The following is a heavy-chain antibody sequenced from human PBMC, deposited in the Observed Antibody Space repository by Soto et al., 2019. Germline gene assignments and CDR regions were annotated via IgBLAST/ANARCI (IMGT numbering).Heavy chain of an antibody. CDR1: GFTLTSAD. D-gene: IGHD3-3*01. CDR3: AADWSNRPFDF. Sequence: QMQLMQSGPEVKKPGTSVKVPCKASGFTLTSADVQWVRQTRGQRLEWIGWIVGGSGSTNYAQQFQGRLAITRDMSTSTVYMELSSLRSEDTAVYYCAADWSNRPFDFWGQGTLVTVSS. CDR2: IVGGSGST. J-gene: IGHJ4*02. V-gene: IGHV1-58*01.